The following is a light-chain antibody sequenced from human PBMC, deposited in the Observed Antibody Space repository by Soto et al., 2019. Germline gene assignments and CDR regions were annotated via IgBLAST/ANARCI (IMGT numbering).Light chain of an antibody. J-gene: IGLJ2*01. Sequence: QPVLTQPASVSGSPGQSITISCTGTSSDVGSYNLVSWYQQHPGKAPKLMIYEGSKRPSGVSNRFSGSKSGNTASLTISGLQAEDEADYYCSSYTTRSTYVVLGGGTKVTVL. CDR1: SSDVGSYNL. CDR2: EGS. V-gene: IGLV2-14*02. CDR3: SSYTTRSTYVV.